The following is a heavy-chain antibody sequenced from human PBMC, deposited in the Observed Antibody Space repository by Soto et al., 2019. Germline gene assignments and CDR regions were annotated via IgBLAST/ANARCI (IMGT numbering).Heavy chain of an antibody. CDR2: IYPGDSDT. J-gene: IGHJ4*02. Sequence: PGESLKISCKGSGYSFSSHWIGWVRQMPGKGLDWMGIIYPGDSDTRYSPSSLGQVTISADKSINTAYLQWSSLKASDTAMYYCARQGNGAEGFDFWGQGALVTVSS. CDR3: ARQGNGAEGFDF. D-gene: IGHD4-17*01. V-gene: IGHV5-51*01. CDR1: GYSFSSHW.